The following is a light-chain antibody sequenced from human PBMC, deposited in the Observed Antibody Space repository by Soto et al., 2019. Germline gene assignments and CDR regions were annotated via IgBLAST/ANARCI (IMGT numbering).Light chain of an antibody. Sequence: QSVLAQPASVSGSPGQSITISCTGTSSDVGSYTLVSWYQQHPGKAPKLMIYEISKRPSGVSDRFSGSRSGNTASLTVSGLEAEDEADYYCCSYSRSTTFVFGTGTKVT. J-gene: IGLJ1*01. CDR3: CSYSRSTTFV. CDR1: SSDVGSYTL. V-gene: IGLV2-23*02. CDR2: EIS.